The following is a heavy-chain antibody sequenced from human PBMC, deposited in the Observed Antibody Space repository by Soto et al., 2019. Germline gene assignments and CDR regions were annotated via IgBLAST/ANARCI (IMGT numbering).Heavy chain of an antibody. V-gene: IGHV4-34*01. D-gene: IGHD2-15*01. CDR2: INHSGST. CDR3: ARKGGIGSYYGMDV. Sequence: SETLSLTCAVYGGSFSGYYWSWIRQPPGKGLEWIGEINHSGSTNYNPSLKSRVTISVDTSKNQFSLKLSSVTAADTAVYYCARKGGIGSYYGMDVWGQGTTVTVSS. J-gene: IGHJ6*02. CDR1: GGSFSGYY.